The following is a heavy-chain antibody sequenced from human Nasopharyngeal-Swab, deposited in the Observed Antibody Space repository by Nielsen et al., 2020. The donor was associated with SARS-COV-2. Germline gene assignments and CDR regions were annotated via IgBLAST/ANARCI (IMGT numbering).Heavy chain of an antibody. CDR1: GGSISNSY. CDR2: IYYSGST. V-gene: IGHV4-59*12. Sequence: SETLSLTCTVSGGSISNSYWSWIRQPPGKGLEWIGYIYYSGSTDYNPSLKSRVTMSVDTSKNQFSLKLSSVTAADTAVYYCARDYYDSSGYYWDYWGQGTLVTVSS. J-gene: IGHJ4*02. CDR3: ARDYYDSSGYYWDY. D-gene: IGHD3-22*01.